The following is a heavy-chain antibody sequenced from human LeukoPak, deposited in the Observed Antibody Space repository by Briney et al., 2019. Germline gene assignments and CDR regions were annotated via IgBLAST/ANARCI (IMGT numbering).Heavy chain of an antibody. CDR1: EFTFSSSA. J-gene: IGHJ4*01. Sequence: GGSLRLSCAASEFTFSSSAMSWVRQAPGKGLEWVSVINKSGDFTYYADSVKGRFTISRDSSKNTLNLQMNSLRAEDTAVYYCAKESAAAGYFDYWGLGTLVTVSS. CDR3: AKESAAAGYFDY. CDR2: INKSGDFT. V-gene: IGHV3-23*01. D-gene: IGHD6-13*01.